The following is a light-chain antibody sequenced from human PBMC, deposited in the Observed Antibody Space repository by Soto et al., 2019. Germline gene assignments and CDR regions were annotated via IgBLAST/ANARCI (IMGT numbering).Light chain of an antibody. Sequence: DVVMTQSPLSLPVTLGQPASISCRSSQSLIHSDGSTYLSWFQQRPGQSPRRLIYEVSDRDSGVPDRFSGSGSGPDFTLEISRVEAEDVGVYYCMQGTHWPWTFGQGTEVEIK. CDR1: QSLIHSDGSTY. CDR2: EVS. V-gene: IGKV2-30*02. J-gene: IGKJ1*01. CDR3: MQGTHWPWT.